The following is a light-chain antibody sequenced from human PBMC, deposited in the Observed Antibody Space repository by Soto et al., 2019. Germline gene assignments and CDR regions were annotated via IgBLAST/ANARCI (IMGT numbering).Light chain of an antibody. J-gene: IGLJ3*02. Sequence: QSVVTQEPSLTVSPGGTVTLTCGSSTGTVTSGHYPYWFQQKPGQAPRTLIYHTSNKHSWTPARFSGSLLGGKAALTLSGAQPEQEADYSSLLSYGTAKVVGGGTK. CDR3: LLSYGTAKV. V-gene: IGLV7-46*01. CDR1: TGTVTSGHY. CDR2: HTS.